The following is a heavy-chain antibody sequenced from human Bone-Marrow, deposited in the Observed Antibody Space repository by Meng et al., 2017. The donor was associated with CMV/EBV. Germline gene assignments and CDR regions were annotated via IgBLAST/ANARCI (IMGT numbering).Heavy chain of an antibody. CDR3: AKDGPYRGSYRY. CDR1: GYTFTSYG. D-gene: IGHD1-26*01. J-gene: IGHJ4*02. V-gene: IGHV1-18*01. Sequence: ASVKVSCKASGYTFTSYGISWVRQAPGQGLEWMGWISTYNGNTQCAQKFQGRVTMTTDTSPSTAYMELRSLRSDDTAVYYCAKDGPYRGSYRYWGQGTLVTVSS. CDR2: ISTYNGNT.